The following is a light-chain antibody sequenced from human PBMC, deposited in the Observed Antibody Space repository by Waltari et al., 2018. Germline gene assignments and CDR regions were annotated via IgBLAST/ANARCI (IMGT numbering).Light chain of an antibody. CDR1: QSVLYSSNNKNY. CDR3: QQYYSIPYT. Sequence: DIVMTQSPDSLAVSLGERATINCKSSQSVLYSSNNKNYLAWYQQKPGQPPKLLIYWASTRESGVPDRFSGSGSGTDFTLTISSLQAEDVAVYYCQQYYSIPYTFGQGTKQEIK. CDR2: WAS. V-gene: IGKV4-1*01. J-gene: IGKJ2*01.